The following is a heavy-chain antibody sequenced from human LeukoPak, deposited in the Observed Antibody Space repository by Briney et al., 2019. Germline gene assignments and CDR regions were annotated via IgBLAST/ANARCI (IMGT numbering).Heavy chain of an antibody. CDR2: IWYDGSNK. CDR1: VFTFSSYG. D-gene: IGHD6-6*01. J-gene: IGHJ4*02. CDR3: ARVWIGFSSSSAFDY. Sequence: GGSLRLSCAASVFTFSSYGMHWVRQAPGKGLEWVAVIWYDGSNKYYADSVKGRFTISRDNSKNTLYLQMNSLRAEDTAVYYCARVWIGFSSSSAFDYWGQGTLVTVSS. V-gene: IGHV3-33*01.